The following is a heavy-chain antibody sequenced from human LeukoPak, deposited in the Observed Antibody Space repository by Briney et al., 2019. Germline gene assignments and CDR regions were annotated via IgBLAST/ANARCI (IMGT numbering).Heavy chain of an antibody. CDR1: GFTFSSYA. J-gene: IGHJ5*02. CDR3: ARDSGYVWFDP. CDR2: ISYDGSNK. V-gene: IGHV3-30-3*01. Sequence: PGGSLRLSCAASGFTFSSYAMHWVREAPGAGLERVAVISYDGSNKYYADSVKGRFTISRDNSKNTLYLQMNSLRAEDTAVYYCARDSGYVWFDPWGQGTLVTVSS. D-gene: IGHD5-12*01.